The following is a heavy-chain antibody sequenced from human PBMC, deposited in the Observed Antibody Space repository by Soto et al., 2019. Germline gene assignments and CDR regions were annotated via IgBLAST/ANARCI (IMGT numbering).Heavy chain of an antibody. J-gene: IGHJ3*02. CDR1: GYTSTDYY. V-gene: IGHV1-2*04. CDR3: ARAVGGGYSSRFGAFDI. D-gene: IGHD6-13*01. Sequence: QVQLVQSGAEVKKPGASVKVSCKASGYTSTDYYLHWVRQAPGQGLEWLGWINPNSGDTNYAQKFQGWVTMTRDKSISTGYMDLSRLRSDDTAVYYCARAVGGGYSSRFGAFDIWGQGTMVTVSS. CDR2: INPNSGDT.